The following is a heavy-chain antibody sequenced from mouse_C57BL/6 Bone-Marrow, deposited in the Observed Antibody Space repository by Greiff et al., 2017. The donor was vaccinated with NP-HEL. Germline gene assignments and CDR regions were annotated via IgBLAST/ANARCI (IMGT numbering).Heavy chain of an antibody. V-gene: IGHV1-15*01. J-gene: IGHJ2*01. CDR2: IDPETGGT. D-gene: IGHD4-1*01. Sequence: QVQLQQFGAELVRPGASVTLSCKASGYTFTDYEMHWVKQTPVHGLEWIGAIDPETGGTAYNQKFKGKAILTADKSSSTAYMELRGLTSEDSAVYYCTRMGYWVFDYWGQGTTLTVSS. CDR1: GYTFTDYE. CDR3: TRMGYWVFDY.